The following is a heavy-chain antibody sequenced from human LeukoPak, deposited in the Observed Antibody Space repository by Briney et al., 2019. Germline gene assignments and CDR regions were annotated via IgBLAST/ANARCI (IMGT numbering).Heavy chain of an antibody. D-gene: IGHD5-24*01. CDR3: ARDHGMATILAKSNHFDF. CDR2: INPSGGTT. J-gene: IGHJ4*02. V-gene: IGHV1-46*01. Sequence: GASVKVSCKASGYTFTTYYMHWVRQAPGQGLEWMGIINPSGGTTFYAQKFQGRVTMTRDMSTSTVHMELSSLRSEDTAVYYCARDHGMATILAKSNHFDFWGQGTLVTVSS. CDR1: GYTFTTYY.